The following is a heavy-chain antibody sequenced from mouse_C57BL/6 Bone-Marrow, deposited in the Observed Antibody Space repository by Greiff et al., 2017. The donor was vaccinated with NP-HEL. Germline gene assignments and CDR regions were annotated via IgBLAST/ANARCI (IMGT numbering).Heavy chain of an antibody. CDR3: ARPGGYYVWCAY. J-gene: IGHJ3*01. V-gene: IGHV5-17*01. D-gene: IGHD2-3*01. Sequence: EVMLVESGGGLVKPGGSLKLSCAASGFTFSDYGMHWVRQAPEKGLEWVAYISSGSSTIYYADTVKGRFTISRDNAKNTLFLQMTSLRSEDTAMYYCARPGGYYVWCAYWGQGTLVTVSA. CDR1: GFTFSDYG. CDR2: ISSGSSTI.